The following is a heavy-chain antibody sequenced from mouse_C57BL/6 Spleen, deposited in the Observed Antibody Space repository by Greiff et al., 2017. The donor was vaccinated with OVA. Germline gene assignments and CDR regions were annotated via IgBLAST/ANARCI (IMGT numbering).Heavy chain of an antibody. CDR2: ISSGSSTI. CDR3: ARGHYYGSSYWYFDV. J-gene: IGHJ1*03. CDR1: GFTFSDYG. V-gene: IGHV5-17*01. D-gene: IGHD1-1*01. Sequence: EVKLVESGGGLVKPGGSLKLSCAASGFTFSDYGMHWVRQAPEKGLEWVAYISSGSSTIYYADTVQGRFTISRDNAKNTLFLQMTSLRSEDTAMYYCARGHYYGSSYWYFDVWGTGTTVTVSS.